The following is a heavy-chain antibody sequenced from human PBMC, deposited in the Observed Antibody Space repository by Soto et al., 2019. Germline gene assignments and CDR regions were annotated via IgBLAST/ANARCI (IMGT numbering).Heavy chain of an antibody. Sequence: SETLSLTCTVSGGSISSYYWSWIRQPPGKGLEWIGYIYYSGSTNYNPSLKSRVTISVDTSKNQFSLKLSSVTAADTAVYYCSRHIGYCSGGSCYSGAFDIWGQGTMVTVSS. D-gene: IGHD2-15*01. CDR3: SRHIGYCSGGSCYSGAFDI. V-gene: IGHV4-59*08. J-gene: IGHJ3*02. CDR2: IYYSGST. CDR1: GGSISSYY.